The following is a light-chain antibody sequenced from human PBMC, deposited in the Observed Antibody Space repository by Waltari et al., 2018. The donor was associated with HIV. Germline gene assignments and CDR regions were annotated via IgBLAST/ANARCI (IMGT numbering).Light chain of an antibody. CDR1: QSVTKY. V-gene: IGKV1-5*03. Sequence: DIQMFQSPSSLSASVGDRVTITCRASQSVTKYLAWYQQKPGKAPSLLIYRASTLETGVPSRFSGSGSGTEFTLIISSLQPDDFATYYCQQYNSYPWTFGQETRVEIK. CDR3: QQYNSYPWT. CDR2: RAS. J-gene: IGKJ1*01.